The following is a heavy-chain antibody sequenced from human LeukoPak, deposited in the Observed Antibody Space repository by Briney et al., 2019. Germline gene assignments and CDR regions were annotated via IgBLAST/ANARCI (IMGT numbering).Heavy chain of an antibody. CDR1: GFTFSSYG. V-gene: IGHV3-33*01. CDR2: IWYDGSNK. J-gene: IGHJ6*02. CDR3: ARLSLYCSGGSCHTIDYYYYYGMDV. D-gene: IGHD2-15*01. Sequence: GSLRLSCAASGFTFSSYGMHWVRQAPGKGLEWAAVIWYDGSNKYYADSVKGRFTISRDNSKNTLYLQMNSLRAEDTAVYYCARLSLYCSGGSCHTIDYYYYYGMDVWGQGTTVTVSS.